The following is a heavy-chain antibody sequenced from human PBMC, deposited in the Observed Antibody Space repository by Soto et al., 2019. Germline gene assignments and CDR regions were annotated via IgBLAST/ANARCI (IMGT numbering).Heavy chain of an antibody. J-gene: IGHJ4*02. CDR1: GFTFSSYS. D-gene: IGHD1-26*01. CDR3: ALRGAPRTFDY. Sequence: GGSLRLSCAASGFTFSSYSMNWVRQAPGKGLEWVSAISGSGGSTYYADSVKGRFTISRDNSKNTLYLQMNSLRAEDTAVYYCALRGAPRTFDYWGQGTLVTVSS. V-gene: IGHV3-23*01. CDR2: ISGSGGST.